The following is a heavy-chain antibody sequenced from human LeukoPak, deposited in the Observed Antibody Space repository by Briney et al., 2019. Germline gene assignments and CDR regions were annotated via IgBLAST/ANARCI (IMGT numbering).Heavy chain of an antibody. D-gene: IGHD3-22*01. J-gene: IGHJ4*02. CDR3: AKDPAGYYYDSSGYLRVDY. CDR2: ISGSGGST. CDR1: GFTFSSYA. V-gene: IGHV3-23*01. Sequence: SGGSLRLSCAASGFTFSSYAMSWVRQAPGKGLECVSSISGSGGSTYYADSVKGRFTISRDNSKNTLYLQMNSLRAEDTAVYYCAKDPAGYYYDSSGYLRVDYWGQGTLVTVSS.